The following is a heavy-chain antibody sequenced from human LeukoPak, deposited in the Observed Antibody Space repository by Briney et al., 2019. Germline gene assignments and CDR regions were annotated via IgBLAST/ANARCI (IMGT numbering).Heavy chain of an antibody. J-gene: IGHJ5*02. Sequence: SETLSLTCTVSGGSISSSSYYWGWIRQPPGKGLEWIGSIYYSGSTYYNPSLKSRVTISVDTSKNQFSLKLSSVTAADTAVYYCARLELDVYGDYGRGFDPWGQGTLVTVSS. CDR1: GGSISSSSYY. V-gene: IGHV4-39*01. D-gene: IGHD4-17*01. CDR3: ARLELDVYGDYGRGFDP. CDR2: IYYSGST.